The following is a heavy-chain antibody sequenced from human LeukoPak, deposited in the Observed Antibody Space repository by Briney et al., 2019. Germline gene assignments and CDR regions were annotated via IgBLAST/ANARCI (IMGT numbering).Heavy chain of an antibody. CDR3: AKYGFFPYYFDY. CDR2: ISGSGGSS. Sequence: PGGSLRLSCAASGFTFSSYTMNWVRQAPGKGLEWVSAISGSGGSSYYADSVKGRFTISRDNFKNTLYLQMNSLRAEDTAVYYCAKYGFFPYYFDYWGQGTLVTVSS. J-gene: IGHJ4*02. CDR1: GFTFSSYT. D-gene: IGHD5-24*01. V-gene: IGHV3-23*01.